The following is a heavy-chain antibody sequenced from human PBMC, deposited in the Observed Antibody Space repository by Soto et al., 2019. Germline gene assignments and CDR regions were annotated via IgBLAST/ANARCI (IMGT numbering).Heavy chain of an antibody. J-gene: IGHJ6*03. CDR1: GFTFSSYS. V-gene: IGHV3-21*01. D-gene: IGHD3-16*02. CDR2: ISSSSSYI. CDR3: ASFPTSARYDYIWGSYRRTQDYYYYYMDV. Sequence: PGGSLRLSCAASGFTFSSYSMNWVRQAPGKGLEWVSSISSSSSYIYYADSVKGRLTISRDNAKNSLYLQMNSLRAEDTAVYYCASFPTSARYDYIWGSYRRTQDYYYYYMDVWGKGTTVTVSS.